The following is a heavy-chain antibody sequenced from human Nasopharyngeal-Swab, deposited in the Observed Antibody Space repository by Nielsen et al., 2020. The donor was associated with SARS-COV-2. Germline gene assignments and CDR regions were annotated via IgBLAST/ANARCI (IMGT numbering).Heavy chain of an antibody. CDR2: INSDGSST. Sequence: GESLKISCAASGFTFSSYWMHWVRQAPGKGLVWVSRINSDGSSTRDADSVKGRFTLSRDNAKTTLYLQMNSLRAEDTAVYYCARPGSSGSYDAFDIWGQGTMVTVSS. CDR3: ARPGSSGSYDAFDI. D-gene: IGHD6-19*01. V-gene: IGHV3-74*01. CDR1: GFTFSSYW. J-gene: IGHJ3*02.